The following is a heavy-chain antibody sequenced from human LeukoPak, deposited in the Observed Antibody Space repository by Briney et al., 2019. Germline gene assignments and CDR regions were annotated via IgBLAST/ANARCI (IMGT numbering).Heavy chain of an antibody. V-gene: IGHV1-46*01. D-gene: IGHD4-17*01. J-gene: IGHJ6*03. CDR3: ARDPLTTVTTFYYMDV. CDR1: GYTFTSYA. CDR2: INPSGGST. Sequence: GASVKVSCKASGYTFTSYAMNWVRQAPGQGLEWMGIINPSGGSTSYAQKFQGRVTMTRDMSTSTVYMELSSLRSEDTAVYYCARDPLTTVTTFYYMDVWGKGTTVTVSS.